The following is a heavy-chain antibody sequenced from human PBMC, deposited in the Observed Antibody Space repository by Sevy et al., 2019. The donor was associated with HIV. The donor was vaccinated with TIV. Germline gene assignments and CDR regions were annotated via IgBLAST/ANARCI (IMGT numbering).Heavy chain of an antibody. CDR1: GGSISTSDW. J-gene: IGHJ4*02. V-gene: IGHV4-4*02. CDR3: AREGTSTSFDY. Sequence: SETLSLTCAVSGGSISTSDWLSWVRQPPGKGLGWIGEILHSGRTNYNPSLKSRVTMSVDNSRTQFSLNLSSVTAADTALYYCAREGTSTSFDYWGQGILVTVSS. CDR2: ILHSGRT. D-gene: IGHD1-1*01.